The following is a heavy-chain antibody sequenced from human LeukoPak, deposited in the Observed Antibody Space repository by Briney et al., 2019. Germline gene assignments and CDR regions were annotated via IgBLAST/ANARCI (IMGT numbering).Heavy chain of an antibody. V-gene: IGHV4-30-4*01. CDR1: GGSISSGDYY. Sequence: SQTLSLTCTVSGGSISSGDYYWSWIRQPPGKGLEWIGYIYYSGSTYYNPSLKSRVTISVDTSKNQFSLKLSSVTAADTAVYYCARWSSWYFWFDPWGQGTLVTVSS. J-gene: IGHJ5*02. D-gene: IGHD6-13*01. CDR2: IYYSGST. CDR3: ARWSSWYFWFDP.